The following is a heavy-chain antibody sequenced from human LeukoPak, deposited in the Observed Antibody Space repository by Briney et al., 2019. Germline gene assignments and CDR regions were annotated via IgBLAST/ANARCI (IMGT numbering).Heavy chain of an antibody. CDR2: ISSSSTYI. CDR1: GFTFTDYN. CDR3: ARDRDFDY. Sequence: PGGSLRLSCAASGFTFTDYNMNWVRQAPGKGLEWVSSISSSSTYIYYADSVKGRFTISRDNAKNSLYLQMNSLSAEDTAVYYCARDRDFDYWGQATLVTVSS. J-gene: IGHJ4*02. V-gene: IGHV3-21*01.